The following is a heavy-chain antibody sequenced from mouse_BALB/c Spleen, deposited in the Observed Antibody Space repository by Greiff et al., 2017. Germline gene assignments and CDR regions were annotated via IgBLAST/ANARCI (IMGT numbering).Heavy chain of an antibody. CDR3: ALGGYDYPGWFAY. J-gene: IGHJ3*01. CDR1: GYTFTDYA. Sequence: VQLQQSGPELVRPGVSVKISCKGSGYTFTDYAMHWVKQSHAKSLEWIGVISTYSGNTNYNQKFKDKATLTVDKSSSTAYMQLSSPTSEDSAVYYCALGGYDYPGWFAYWGQGTLVTVSA. V-gene: IGHV1-67*01. CDR2: ISTYSGNT. D-gene: IGHD2-4*01.